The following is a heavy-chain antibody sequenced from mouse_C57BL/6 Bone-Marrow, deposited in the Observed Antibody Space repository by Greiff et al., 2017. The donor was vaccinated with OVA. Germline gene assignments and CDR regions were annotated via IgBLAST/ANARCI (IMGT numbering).Heavy chain of an antibody. J-gene: IGHJ3*01. CDR2: FHPYNDDT. V-gene: IGHV1-47*01. CDR1: GYTFTTYP. D-gene: IGHD2-12*01. CDR3: ASGDYSLAWFAD. Sequence: VQVVESGAELVKPGASVKMSCKASGYTFTTYPIEWMKQNHGKSLEWIGNFHPYNDDTKYNEKFKGKATLTVEKSSSTVYLELSRLTSDDSAVYYCASGDYSLAWFADWGQGTLVTVSA.